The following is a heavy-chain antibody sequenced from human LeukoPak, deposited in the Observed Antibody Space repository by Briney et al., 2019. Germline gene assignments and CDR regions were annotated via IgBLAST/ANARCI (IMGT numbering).Heavy chain of an antibody. V-gene: IGHV4-4*07. Sequence: PSETLSLTCTVSGGSISSYYWSWIRQPAGKGLEWIGRIYTRGSTNYNPSLKSRVTMSVDTSKNQFSLKLNSVTAADTAVYYCAREVVPAAGRYYYYYGMDVWGQGTTVTVSS. D-gene: IGHD2-2*01. CDR2: IYTRGST. CDR3: AREVVPAAGRYYYYYGMDV. J-gene: IGHJ6*02. CDR1: GGSISSYY.